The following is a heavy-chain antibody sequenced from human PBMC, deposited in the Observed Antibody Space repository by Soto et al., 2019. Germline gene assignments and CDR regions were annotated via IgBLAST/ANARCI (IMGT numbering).Heavy chain of an antibody. D-gene: IGHD6-6*01. CDR1: GFSLSTGGLG. V-gene: IGHV2-5*01. CDR2: IYWNDDK. J-gene: IGHJ4*02. CDR3: AHRQARASSGAYDY. Sequence: SGSALVNPTQTLTLTCTFSGFSLSTGGLGVVWIRQPPGKALEWLALIYWNDDKRYSPSLRNRLTITQDTSKNQVVLTMTNMDPVDTATYYCAHRQARASSGAYDYWGQ.